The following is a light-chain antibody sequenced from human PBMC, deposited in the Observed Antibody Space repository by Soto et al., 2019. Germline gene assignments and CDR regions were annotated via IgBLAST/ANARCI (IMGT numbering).Light chain of an antibody. CDR2: DAS. CDR1: QSVRTY. J-gene: IGKJ4*01. V-gene: IGKV3-11*01. Sequence: EIVLTQSPATLSLSPGERATLSCRASQSVRTYLAWYQQKPGQAPRLLIYDASNRATGIPARFSGSGSGTDFTLTISSLEPEDFGVYYCQQRSNWPPVTFGGGTKVDIK. CDR3: QQRSNWPPVT.